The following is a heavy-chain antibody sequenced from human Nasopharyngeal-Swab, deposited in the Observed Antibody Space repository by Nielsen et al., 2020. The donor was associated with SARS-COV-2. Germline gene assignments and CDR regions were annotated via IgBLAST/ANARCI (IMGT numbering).Heavy chain of an antibody. V-gene: IGHV1-2*06. CDR3: ARDDGDVPGITGSGPPGGY. Sequence: ASVKVSCKASGYSFTSYYMHWVRQAPGQGLEWMGRINPNSGDTKYAQKFQGRVTVTRDKSINTAYMELSSLRSDDTAMYYCARDDGDVPGITGSGPPGGYWGQGTLVTVSS. CDR1: GYSFTSYY. J-gene: IGHJ4*02. D-gene: IGHD6-13*01. CDR2: INPNSGDT.